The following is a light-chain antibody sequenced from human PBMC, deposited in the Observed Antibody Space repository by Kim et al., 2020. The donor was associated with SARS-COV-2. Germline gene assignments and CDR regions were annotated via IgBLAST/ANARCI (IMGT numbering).Light chain of an antibody. J-gene: IGKJ1*01. CDR2: GAS. V-gene: IGKV3-15*01. CDR1: QSVSSN. CDR3: QQYNNWPPWT. Sequence: EIVMTQSPATLSVSPGERATLSCRASQSVSSNLAWYQQKPGQAPRLLDYGASTRATGIPARFSGSGSGTEFTLTISSLRSEDFAVYYCQQYNNWPPWTFGQGTKVDIK.